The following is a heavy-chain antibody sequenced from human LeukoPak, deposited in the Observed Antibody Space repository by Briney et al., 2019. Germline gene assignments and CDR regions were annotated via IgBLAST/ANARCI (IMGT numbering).Heavy chain of an antibody. CDR2: IYTSGST. D-gene: IGHD6-19*01. J-gene: IGHJ4*02. CDR3: AGRYSSGWYEDVY. V-gene: IGHV4-61*02. Sequence: SQTLSLTCTLSSPSISIGSYYWGWIRQPAGKGLERIGRIYTSGSTNYNPSLKRRVTISVDPSKNQCSLELSHVTAADTAVYYCAGRYSSGWYEDVYWGQGTLVTVS. CDR1: SPSISIGSYY.